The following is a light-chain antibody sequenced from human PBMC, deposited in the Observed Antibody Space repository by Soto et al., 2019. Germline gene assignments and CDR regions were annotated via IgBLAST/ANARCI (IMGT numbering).Light chain of an antibody. J-gene: IGKJ2*01. V-gene: IGKV1-5*03. CDR3: QQYNTYPYT. Sequence: DVQMPQSPSTLSASVGDRVTITCRASQNILSWLAWYQQKPGKTPKVLIYRASTLEGGVPSRFSGSGSGTEFTLTISGLQPDDFATYYCQQYNTYPYTFGQGTKLDIK. CDR2: RAS. CDR1: QNILSW.